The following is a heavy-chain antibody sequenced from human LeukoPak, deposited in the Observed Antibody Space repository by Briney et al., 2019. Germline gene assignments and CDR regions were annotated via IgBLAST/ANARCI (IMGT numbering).Heavy chain of an antibody. V-gene: IGHV4-34*01. CDR1: GGSFSGYY. Sequence: SETLSLTCAVYGGSFSGYYWSWIRQPPGKGLEWIGEINHSGSTNYNPSLKSRVTISVDTSKNQFSLKLSSVTAADTAVYYCARADFINSLDAFGIWGQGTMVTVSS. CDR3: ARADFINSLDAFGI. D-gene: IGHD3/OR15-3a*01. J-gene: IGHJ3*02. CDR2: INHSGST.